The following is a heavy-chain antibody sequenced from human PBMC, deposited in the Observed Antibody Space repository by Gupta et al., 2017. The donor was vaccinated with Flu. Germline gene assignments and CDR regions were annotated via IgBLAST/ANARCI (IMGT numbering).Heavy chain of an antibody. CDR2: ISGSGATT. V-gene: IGHV3-23*01. J-gene: IGHJ4*02. Sequence: WVRQAPGKGLEWVSLISGSGATTYYADSVKGRCTISRDNSKNTLYLQMDSLRAEETAIYYCAGDVGGDGSRGNCYHRTDLWGQGTLVTVSS. CDR3: AGDVGGDGSRGNCYHRTDL. D-gene: IGHD2-15*01.